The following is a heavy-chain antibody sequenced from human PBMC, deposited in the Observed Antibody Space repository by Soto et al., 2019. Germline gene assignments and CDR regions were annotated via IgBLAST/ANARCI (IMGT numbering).Heavy chain of an antibody. D-gene: IGHD2-15*01. V-gene: IGHV3-48*02. Sequence: EVQLVESGGGLVQPGGSLSLSCAASGFPFSSYSLNWVGRAPGKGLEGVSYFSSSSSTIYYADSVKGRFTISRDNAKNSLYLQMNSLRDEDTAVYYCARSIVVVNWGQGTLVTVSS. CDR1: GFPFSSYS. CDR3: ARSIVVVN. CDR2: FSSSSSTI. J-gene: IGHJ4*02.